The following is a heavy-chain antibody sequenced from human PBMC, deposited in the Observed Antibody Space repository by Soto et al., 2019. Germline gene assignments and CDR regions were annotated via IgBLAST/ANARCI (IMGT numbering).Heavy chain of an antibody. CDR2: INHSGST. Sequence: PSETLSLTCAVYGGSFSGYYWSWIRQPPGKGLEWIGEINHSGSTNYNPSLKSRVTISVDTSKNQFSLKLSSVTAADTAVYYCARGKGSGYYPMSWLHPSGQGTLVTVYS. D-gene: IGHD3-22*01. CDR1: GGSFSGYY. CDR3: ARGKGSGYYPMSWLHP. V-gene: IGHV4-34*01. J-gene: IGHJ5*02.